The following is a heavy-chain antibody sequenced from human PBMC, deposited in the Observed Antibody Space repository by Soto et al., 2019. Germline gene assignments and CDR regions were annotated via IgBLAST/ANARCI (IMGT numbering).Heavy chain of an antibody. D-gene: IGHD4-17*01. V-gene: IGHV3-33*01. CDR2: IWYDGIHK. CDR3: ATVGVDYAFEY. Sequence: QVQLVESGGGVVQAGRSLRLSCAASGFTFSTYGMHWVRQAPGKGLEWVAIIWYDGIHKYYADSVKGRFTISRDNSKDTLYLQMNSLRAEDTAVYYCATVGVDYAFEYWGQGTLVTVSS. CDR1: GFTFSTYG. J-gene: IGHJ4*02.